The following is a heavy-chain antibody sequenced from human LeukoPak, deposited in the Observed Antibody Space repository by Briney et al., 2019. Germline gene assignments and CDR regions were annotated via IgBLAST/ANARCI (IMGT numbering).Heavy chain of an antibody. CDR2: FDRGRDGK. J-gene: IGHJ3*02. V-gene: IGHV3-11*05. D-gene: IGHD2-15*01. CDR3: AREVGSSRAFDI. Sequence: GGSLTLSCAGSGFRFSDYYMAWIRQTPGKGLQRVSFFDRGRDGKAHADSVQGRFTFSRDNDKDSLYLLLNSLTAEDTAVYYCAREVGSSRAFDIWGQGTMVTVSS. CDR1: GFRFSDYY.